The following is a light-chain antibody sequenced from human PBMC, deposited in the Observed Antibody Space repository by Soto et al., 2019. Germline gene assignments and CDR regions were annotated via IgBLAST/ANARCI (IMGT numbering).Light chain of an antibody. CDR1: SSDVGGYNY. V-gene: IGLV2-14*01. J-gene: IGLJ1*01. CDR2: EVS. Sequence: QLVLTQPASVSGSPGQSITISCTGTSSDVGGYNYVSWYQQHPGKAPKLMIYEVSNRPSGVSNRFSGSKSGNTASLTISGLQAEDEADYYCSSYTSSSTPVVFGTGTKLTVL. CDR3: SSYTSSSTPVV.